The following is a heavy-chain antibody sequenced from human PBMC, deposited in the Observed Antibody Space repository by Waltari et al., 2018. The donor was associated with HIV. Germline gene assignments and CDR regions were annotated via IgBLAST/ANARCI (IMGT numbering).Heavy chain of an antibody. V-gene: IGHV3-30*18. CDR3: AKDISANYYDSQGGWYYDL. D-gene: IGHD3-22*01. CDR2: ISYDGSNK. CDR1: GFTFKTYG. Sequence: QLQLVESGGGVVQPGRSLRLSCAASGFTFKTYGKHWVGQTPGKGLEWVAVISYDGSNKDYGDSVKGRFTISKDNSKSTLYLQTNSLRVEDTAVYYCAKDISANYYDSQGGWYYDLWGRGTLVTVSS. J-gene: IGHJ2*01.